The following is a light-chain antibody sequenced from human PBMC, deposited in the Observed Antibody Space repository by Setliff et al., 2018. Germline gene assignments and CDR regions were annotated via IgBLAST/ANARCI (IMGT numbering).Light chain of an antibody. Sequence: QPHSVSGSPGTTVTISCTRSSGSIASNYVQWYQQRPGNSPPTVIYEHNQRPSGVPDRFSGSIDSSSNSASLIISGLQTEDEAVYYCQSYGGSNVVFGGGTQLTVL. CDR1: SGSIASNY. CDR2: EHN. V-gene: IGLV6-57*01. J-gene: IGLJ2*01. CDR3: QSYGGSNVV.